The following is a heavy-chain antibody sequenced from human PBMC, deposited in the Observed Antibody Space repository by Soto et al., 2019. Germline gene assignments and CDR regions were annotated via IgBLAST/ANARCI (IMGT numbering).Heavy chain of an antibody. V-gene: IGHV3-33*01. Sequence: PGGSLRLSCAASGFTFSSYGMHWVRQAPGKGLEWVAVIWYDGSNKYYADSVKGRFTISRDNSKNTLYLQMNSLRAEDTAVYYCARERGSSNNWFDPWGQGTLVTVSS. CDR1: GFTFSSYG. D-gene: IGHD6-13*01. J-gene: IGHJ5*02. CDR3: ARERGSSNNWFDP. CDR2: IWYDGSNK.